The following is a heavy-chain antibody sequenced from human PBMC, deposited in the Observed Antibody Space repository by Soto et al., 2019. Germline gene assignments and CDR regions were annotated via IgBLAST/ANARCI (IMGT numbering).Heavy chain of an antibody. CDR3: ARDRPTSTRASDG. J-gene: IGHJ4*02. V-gene: IGHV1-46*01. CDR2: INPNGDST. D-gene: IGHD3-10*01. Sequence: ASVKVSCPASGYAFSRYYMHWVRQAPGQGPEWMGIINPNGDSTSYARKFQGRVTMTTDTSTSTVYMELSSLRSEDTAMYYCARDRPTSTRASDGWGQGSLVTVAS. CDR1: GYAFSRYY.